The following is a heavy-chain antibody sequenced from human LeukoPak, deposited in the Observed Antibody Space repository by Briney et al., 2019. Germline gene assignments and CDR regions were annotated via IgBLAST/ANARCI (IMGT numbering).Heavy chain of an antibody. D-gene: IGHD2-15*01. CDR1: GYTFTVYY. Sequence: ASVKVSCKASGYTFTVYYMSWVRQAPGQGREWMGTINATGNSTRNAQKFQGRVTMTRDIAASTVYMELSSLKSDDTGVYYCASESRGGRTLTGRFDAFDLWGRGTMVTVS. V-gene: IGHV1-46*01. CDR3: ASESRGGRTLTGRFDAFDL. CDR2: INATGNST. J-gene: IGHJ3*01.